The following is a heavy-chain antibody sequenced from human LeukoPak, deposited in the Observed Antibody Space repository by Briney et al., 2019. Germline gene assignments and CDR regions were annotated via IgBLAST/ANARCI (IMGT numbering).Heavy chain of an antibody. J-gene: IGHJ3*02. Sequence: ASAKVSCKASGYTFTSYGVSWVRQTPGQGLEWMGWISAYNGNTNYAQKLQGRVTMTTDTSTSTAYMELRSLRSDDTAVYYCARDHPCGAFDIWGQGTMVTVSS. CDR2: ISAYNGNT. CDR1: GYTFTSYG. V-gene: IGHV1-18*01. D-gene: IGHD2-21*01. CDR3: ARDHPCGAFDI.